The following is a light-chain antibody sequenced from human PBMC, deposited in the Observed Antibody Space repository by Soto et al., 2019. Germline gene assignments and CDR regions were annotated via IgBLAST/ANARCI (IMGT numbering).Light chain of an antibody. J-gene: IGKJ2*01. CDR2: DAS. V-gene: IGKV1-5*01. CDR1: QSISSW. Sequence: DIQMTQSPSTLSASVGDRVTITCRASQSISSWLAWYQQKPGKAPKLLIYDASSLESGVPSRFSGSGSGTEFTLSIRSLQPDDFATYYCQQYNSYSYTFGQVTKLGIK. CDR3: QQYNSYSYT.